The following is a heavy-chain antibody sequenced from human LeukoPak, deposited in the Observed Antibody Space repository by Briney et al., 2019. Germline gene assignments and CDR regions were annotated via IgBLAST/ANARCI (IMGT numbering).Heavy chain of an antibody. CDR1: GFDFSSNW. D-gene: IGHD3-3*01. CDR3: AKDHYWSIDY. Sequence: GGSLRLSCAASGFDFSSNWMHWVRHAPGQGLVWVSRIKGDGISTNYADSVKGRFTISRDIAKNTLYLQMNSLRAEDTGVYYCAKDHYWSIDYWGRGTLVTDSS. J-gene: IGHJ4*02. CDR2: IKGDGIST. V-gene: IGHV3-74*01.